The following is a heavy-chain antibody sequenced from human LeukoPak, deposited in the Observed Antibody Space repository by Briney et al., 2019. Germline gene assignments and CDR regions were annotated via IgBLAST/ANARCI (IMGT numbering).Heavy chain of an antibody. J-gene: IGHJ3*02. V-gene: IGHV1-46*01. CDR3: ERDSIQLWLHAFDI. Sequence: ASVKVSCKASVYTFTSYIMHWVRQAPGQGLEWMGIINPSGGSTSYAQKFQGRVTMTRDTSTSTIYMELSSLRSEDTAVYYCERDSIQLWLHAFDIWGQGTVVTVSS. CDR1: VYTFTSYI. CDR2: INPSGGST. D-gene: IGHD5-18*01.